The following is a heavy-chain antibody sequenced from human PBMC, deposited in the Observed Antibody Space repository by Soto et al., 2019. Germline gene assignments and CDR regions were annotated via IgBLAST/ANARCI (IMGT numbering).Heavy chain of an antibody. CDR2: LSSSGDDA. CDR3: ARDRVGATYYYYGMDV. D-gene: IGHD1-26*01. J-gene: IGHJ6*02. V-gene: IGHV3-23*01. Sequence: EVQLLESGGGLEQPGGSLRLSCLASGFTFRNYAMSWVRQAPGKGLEWVSALSSSGDDAFYADSVKGRFTISRDNSKNTLYLQMNSLRAEDTAVYYCARDRVGATYYYYGMDVWGQGTTVTVSS. CDR1: GFTFRNYA.